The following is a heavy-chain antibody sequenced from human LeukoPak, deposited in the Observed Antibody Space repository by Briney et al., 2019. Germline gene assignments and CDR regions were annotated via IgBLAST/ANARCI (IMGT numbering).Heavy chain of an antibody. V-gene: IGHV3-48*04. CDR3: AGAMVRGVTNWFDP. D-gene: IGHD3-10*01. Sequence: GGSLRLSCAASGFTFSSYGMHWVRQAPGKGLEWVSYISSSGSTIYYADSVKGRFTISRDNAKNSLYLQMNSLRAEDTAVYYCAGAMVRGVTNWFDPWGQGTLVTVSS. J-gene: IGHJ5*02. CDR2: ISSSGSTI. CDR1: GFTFSSYG.